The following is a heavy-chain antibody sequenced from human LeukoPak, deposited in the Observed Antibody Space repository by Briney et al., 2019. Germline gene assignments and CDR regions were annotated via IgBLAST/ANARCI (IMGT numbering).Heavy chain of an antibody. Sequence: SETLSLTCTVSGGSISNDYWSWIRQPPGKGLEWIGYIYYGGTTDYNPSLKSRVIISLDTSKNQISLKLSPVTAADTAVYYCATSGGWYRFEYWGQGTLVTVSS. CDR1: GGSISNDY. CDR2: IYYGGTT. V-gene: IGHV4-59*08. CDR3: ATSGGWYRFEY. J-gene: IGHJ4*02. D-gene: IGHD3-10*01.